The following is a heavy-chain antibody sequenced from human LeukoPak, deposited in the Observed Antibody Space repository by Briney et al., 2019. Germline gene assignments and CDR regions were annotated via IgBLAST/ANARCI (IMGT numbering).Heavy chain of an antibody. CDR3: TRSVRNGHIDY. V-gene: IGHV1-8*01. CDR1: GYTFTSYD. Sequence: HGASVKVSCKASGYTFTSYDINWVRQATGQGLEWMGWMNPISGDTGYAQKFQGRVTMTRSTSISTAYMELSSLRFEDTAVYYCTRSVRNGHIDYWGQGTLVTVSS. CDR2: MNPISGDT. D-gene: IGHD2-21*01. J-gene: IGHJ4*02.